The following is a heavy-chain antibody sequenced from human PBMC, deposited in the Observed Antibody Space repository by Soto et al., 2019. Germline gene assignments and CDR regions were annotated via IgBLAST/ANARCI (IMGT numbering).Heavy chain of an antibody. CDR1: GGSISSYY. J-gene: IGHJ4*02. V-gene: IGHV4-59*01. CDR2: VYYSGST. Sequence: SETLSLTCTVSGGSISSYYWSWIRQPPGKGLEWIGYVYYSGSTNYNPSLKSRVTISVDTSKNQFSLKLSSVTAADTAVYYCARARGPTPYTMVLDYWGQGTLVTVSS. D-gene: IGHD3-10*01. CDR3: ARARGPTPYTMVLDY.